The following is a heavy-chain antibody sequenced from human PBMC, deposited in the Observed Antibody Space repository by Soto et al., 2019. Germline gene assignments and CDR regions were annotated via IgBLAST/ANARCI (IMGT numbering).Heavy chain of an antibody. CDR3: ARDMDDNGDYGDF. CDR2: ISASGGST. CDR1: GFTFSSYA. D-gene: IGHD4-17*01. Sequence: GGSLRLSCAASGFTFSSYAMSWVRQAPGKGLEWVSSISASGGSTYYTDSVKGQFTISRDNSKNTLYLQMNSLRAEDTAIYYCARDMDDNGDYGDFWGQGTLVTVSS. J-gene: IGHJ4*02. V-gene: IGHV3-23*01.